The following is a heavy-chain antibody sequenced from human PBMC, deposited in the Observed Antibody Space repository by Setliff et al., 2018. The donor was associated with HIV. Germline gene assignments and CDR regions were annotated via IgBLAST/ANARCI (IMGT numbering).Heavy chain of an antibody. D-gene: IGHD2-15*01. CDR1: GFMFSDYY. V-gene: IGHV3-11*03. Sequence: PGGSLRLSCAASGFMFSDYYMSWIRQAPGKGLEWVSYISSSSSYTNYADSVKGRFTISSDNAKKSLYLRMNSLRAEDTAVYYCARVADTTRGTFDYWGQGTLVTVSS. CDR2: ISSSSSYT. J-gene: IGHJ4*02. CDR3: ARVADTTRGTFDY.